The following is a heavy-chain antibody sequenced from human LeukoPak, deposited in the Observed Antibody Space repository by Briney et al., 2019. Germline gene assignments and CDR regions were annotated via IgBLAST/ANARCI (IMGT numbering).Heavy chain of an antibody. CDR3: ARDPSYCGGDCYTDY. V-gene: IGHV3-48*03. Sequence: PGGSLRLSCAASGFTFSNYEMNWVRQAPGKGLECISCISSSGSSIYYADSVQGRFTISRDNAKNSLYLQMNSLRAEDTAVYYCARDPSYCGGDCYTDYWGQGTLVTVSS. J-gene: IGHJ4*02. CDR2: ISSSGSSI. CDR1: GFTFSNYE. D-gene: IGHD2-21*02.